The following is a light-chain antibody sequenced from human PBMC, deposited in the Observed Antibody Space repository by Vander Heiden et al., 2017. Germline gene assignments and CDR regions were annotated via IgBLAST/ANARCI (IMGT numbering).Light chain of an antibody. CDR2: AAS. CDR1: QGISSY. J-gene: IGKJ3*01. Sequence: AIRITQSPSSLSASTGDRVTITCRASQGISSYLAWYQQKPGKAPKLLIYAASTLQSGVPSRFSGSGSGTDFTLTISCLQSEDFATYYCLQDYSYPFTFGHGTKVDIK. V-gene: IGKV1-8*01. CDR3: LQDYSYPFT.